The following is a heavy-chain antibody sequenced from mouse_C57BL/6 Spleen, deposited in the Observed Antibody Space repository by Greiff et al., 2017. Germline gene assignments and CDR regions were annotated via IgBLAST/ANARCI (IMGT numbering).Heavy chain of an antibody. CDR3: ARSGYGSSYAWFAY. J-gene: IGHJ3*01. D-gene: IGHD1-1*01. CDR2: INPSTGGT. CDR1: GYSFTGYY. V-gene: IGHV1-42*01. Sequence: EVQLQQSGPELVKPGASVKISCKASGYSFTGYYMNWVKQSPEKSLEWIGEINPSTGGTTYNQKFKAKATLTVDKSSSTAYMQLKSLTSEDSAGYYCARSGYGSSYAWFAYWGQGTLVTVSA.